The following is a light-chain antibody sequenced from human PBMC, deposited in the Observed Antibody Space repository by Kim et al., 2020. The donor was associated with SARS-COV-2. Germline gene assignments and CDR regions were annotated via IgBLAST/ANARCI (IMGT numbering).Light chain of an antibody. Sequence: KTVTIACTRSSGSIASKYVQWYQQRPGSAPTTVIYEDNQRPSGVPDRFSGSIDSSSNSASLTISGLKTEDEADYYCQSYDSSNQVFGGGTKLTVL. V-gene: IGLV6-57*03. CDR3: QSYDSSNQV. J-gene: IGLJ3*02. CDR2: EDN. CDR1: SGSIASKY.